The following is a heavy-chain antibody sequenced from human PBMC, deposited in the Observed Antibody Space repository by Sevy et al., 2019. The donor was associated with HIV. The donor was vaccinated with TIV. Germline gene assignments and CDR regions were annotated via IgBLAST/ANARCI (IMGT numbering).Heavy chain of an antibody. J-gene: IGHJ6*02. Sequence: GESLKISCAASGFTFSSYGMHWVRQAPGKGLEWVAFIRYDGSNKYYADCVKGRFTISRDNSKNKLYLQMNSLRAEDTAVYYCAKDKGAYNWNYVDYYYGMDVWGQGTTVTVSS. V-gene: IGHV3-30*02. CDR1: GFTFSSYG. D-gene: IGHD1-7*01. CDR3: AKDKGAYNWNYVDYYYGMDV. CDR2: IRYDGSNK.